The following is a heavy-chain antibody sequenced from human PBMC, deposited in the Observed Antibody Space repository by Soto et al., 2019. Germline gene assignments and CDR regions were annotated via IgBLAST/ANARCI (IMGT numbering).Heavy chain of an antibody. J-gene: IGHJ5*02. V-gene: IGHV3-30-3*01. CDR2: ISYDGSNK. Sequence: GGSLRLSCAASGFTFSSYAMHWVRQAPGKGLEWVAVISYDGSNKYYADSVKGRFTISRDNSKNTLYLQMNSLGAEDTAVYYCARDSGSGWSPNPENWFDPWGQGTLVTVSS. CDR1: GFTFSSYA. CDR3: ARDSGSGWSPNPENWFDP. D-gene: IGHD6-19*01.